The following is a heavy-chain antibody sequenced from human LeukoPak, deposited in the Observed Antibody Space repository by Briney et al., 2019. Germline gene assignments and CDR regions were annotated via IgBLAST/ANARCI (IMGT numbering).Heavy chain of an antibody. CDR3: AGEWLKENYYYMDV. CDR1: GFTFSDYY. V-gene: IGHV3-11*04. J-gene: IGHJ6*03. D-gene: IGHD3-22*01. Sequence: PGGSLRLSCAASGFTFSDYYMSWIRQAPGKGLEWVSYISSSGSTIYYADSVKGRFTISRDNAKNSLYLQMNSLRAEDTAVYYCAGEWLKENYYYMDVWGKGTTVTVSS. CDR2: ISSSGSTI.